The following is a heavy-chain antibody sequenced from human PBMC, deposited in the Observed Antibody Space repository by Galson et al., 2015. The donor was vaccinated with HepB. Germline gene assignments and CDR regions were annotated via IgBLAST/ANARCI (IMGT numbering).Heavy chain of an antibody. D-gene: IGHD2-2*01. CDR1: GYTFTGYY. J-gene: IGHJ4*02. CDR2: INPNSGGT. Sequence: SVKVSCKASGYTFTGYYMHWVRQAPGQGLEWMGWINPNSGGTNYAQKFQGRVTMTRDTSISTAYMELSRLRSDDTAVYYCARAKKPPPTYCSSTSCSYYFDYWGQGTLVTVSS. CDR3: ARAKKPPPTYCSSTSCSYYFDY. V-gene: IGHV1-2*02.